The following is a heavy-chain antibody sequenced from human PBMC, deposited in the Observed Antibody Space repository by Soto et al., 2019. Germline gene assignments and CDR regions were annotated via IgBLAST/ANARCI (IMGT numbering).Heavy chain of an antibody. CDR2: IYRDTST. D-gene: IGHD6-6*01. J-gene: IGHJ4*02. CDR3: ASPRGSSYDY. Sequence: EVQLVETGGGLIQPGGSLKLSCAASGLTVNSNYMSWVRQSPGKGLDWVSIIYRDTSTYYADSVRGRFTISRDNSKNTLYLQMNSLRVEDTAVYYCASPRGSSYDYWGQGTLVTVSS. CDR1: GLTVNSNY. V-gene: IGHV3-53*02.